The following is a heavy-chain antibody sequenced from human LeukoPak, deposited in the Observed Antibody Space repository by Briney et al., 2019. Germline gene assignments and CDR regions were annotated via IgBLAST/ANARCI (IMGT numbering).Heavy chain of an antibody. D-gene: IGHD3-22*01. V-gene: IGHV1-46*01. CDR3: ARDFTMIVVGSDYFDY. CDR1: GYTFINNW. CDR2: INPSGGST. Sequence: ASVKVSCKASGYTFINNWMHWVRQAPGQGLEWMGIINPSGGSTSYAQKFQGRVTMTRDMSTSTVYMELSSLRSEDTAVYYCARDFTMIVVGSDYFDYWGQGTLVTVSS. J-gene: IGHJ4*02.